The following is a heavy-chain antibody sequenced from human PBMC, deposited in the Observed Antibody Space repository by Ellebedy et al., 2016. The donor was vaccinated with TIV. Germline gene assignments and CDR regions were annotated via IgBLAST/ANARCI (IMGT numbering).Heavy chain of an antibody. J-gene: IGHJ4*02. CDR3: VGGPLGIRK. CDR1: GFTVNNNY. CDR2: IYSGGGI. Sequence: PGGSLRLSCAASGFTVNNNYMSWVRQAPGKGLEWVSVIYSGGGISYLESVRGRFTISRDNPKNTVYLQMNSLRAEDTDVYFCVGGPLGIRKWGPGTLVTVSS. V-gene: IGHV3-53*01. D-gene: IGHD3-16*01.